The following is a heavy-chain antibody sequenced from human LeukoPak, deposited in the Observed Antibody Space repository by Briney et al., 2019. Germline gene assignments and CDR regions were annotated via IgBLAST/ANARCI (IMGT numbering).Heavy chain of an antibody. CDR1: GYTFTSYD. D-gene: IGHD3-3*01. CDR2: MNPNSGNA. V-gene: IGHV1-8*01. CDR3: ARTLRITIFGVGESMFDP. J-gene: IGHJ5*02. Sequence: ASVKVSCKASGYTFTSYDINWVRQATGQGLEWMGWMNPNSGNAGYAQKFQGRVTMTRNTSISTAYMELSSLRSEDTAVYYCARTLRITIFGVGESMFDPWGQGALVTVSS.